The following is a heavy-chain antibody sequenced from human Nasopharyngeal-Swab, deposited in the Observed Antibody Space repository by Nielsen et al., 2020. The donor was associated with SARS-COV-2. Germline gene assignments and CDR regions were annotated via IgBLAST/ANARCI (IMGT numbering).Heavy chain of an antibody. Sequence: SVKVSCKASGYTFTSYYMHWVRQAPGQGLEWMGRIIPILGIANYAQKFQGRVTITADKSTSTAYMELSSLRSEDTAVYYCARGDSYGASWYFDLWGRGTLVTASS. CDR3: ARGDSYGASWYFDL. D-gene: IGHD5-18*01. V-gene: IGHV1-69*04. CDR1: GYTFTSYY. CDR2: IIPILGIA. J-gene: IGHJ2*01.